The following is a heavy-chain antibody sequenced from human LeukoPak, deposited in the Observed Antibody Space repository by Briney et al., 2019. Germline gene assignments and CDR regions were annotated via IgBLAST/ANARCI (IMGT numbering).Heavy chain of an antibody. CDR2: VRGYSGDT. J-gene: IGHJ4*02. D-gene: IGHD6-13*01. CDR1: GYTFTSYS. V-gene: IGHV1-18*01. Sequence: ASVKVSCKASGYTFTSYSISWVRQAPGQGLEWLGWVRGYSGDTSYAQKIQGRVSMTTDTSTTTAYMELGSLTSDDTAVYYCARDGSRKDSTLFDYWGQGTLVIVSS. CDR3: ARDGSRKDSTLFDY.